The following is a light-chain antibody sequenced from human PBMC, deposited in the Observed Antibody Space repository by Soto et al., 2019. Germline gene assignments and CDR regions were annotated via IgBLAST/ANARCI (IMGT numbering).Light chain of an antibody. CDR2: GAS. CDR1: QSVSSSY. CDR3: QQYGSASWT. J-gene: IGKJ1*01. Sequence: EIVLTQSPGPLSLSPGERATLSFRASQSVSSSYLAWYQQKPGQAPRLLIYGASSRATGIPDRFSGSGSETDFTLTISRLEPEDFAVYYCQQYGSASWTFGQGTKVEIK. V-gene: IGKV3-20*01.